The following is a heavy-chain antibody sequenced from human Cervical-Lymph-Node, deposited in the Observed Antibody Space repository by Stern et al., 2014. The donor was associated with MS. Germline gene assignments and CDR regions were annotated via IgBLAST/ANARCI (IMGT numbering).Heavy chain of an antibody. D-gene: IGHD2-2*01. CDR3: ASTLHGGLYNWFDP. V-gene: IGHV3-21*01. J-gene: IGHJ5*02. CDR1: GFTFSDYS. Sequence: VKLGESGGGLVTPGGSLRLSCAASGFTFSDYSMNWVRQAPGKGLEWVSSITNSGASMYYGDSVKGRFTISRDNAKNTLYLQMDSLSAEDTATYFCASTLHGGLYNWFDPWGQGTLVTVSS. CDR2: ITNSGASM.